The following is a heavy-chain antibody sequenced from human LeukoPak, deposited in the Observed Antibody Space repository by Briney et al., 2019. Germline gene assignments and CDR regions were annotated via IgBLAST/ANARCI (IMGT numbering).Heavy chain of an antibody. CDR1: GGSISSGSYY. V-gene: IGHV4-61*02. Sequence: SETLSLTCTVSGGSISSGSYYWSWIRPPAGKGLEWIGRIYTSGSTNYNPSLKSRVTISVDTPKKQFPLKLLFVTAADTAVYYGAREVKGYYHSSGSENFDYWGQGTLVTVSS. J-gene: IGHJ4*02. CDR2: IYTSGST. D-gene: IGHD3-22*01. CDR3: AREVKGYYHSSGSENFDY.